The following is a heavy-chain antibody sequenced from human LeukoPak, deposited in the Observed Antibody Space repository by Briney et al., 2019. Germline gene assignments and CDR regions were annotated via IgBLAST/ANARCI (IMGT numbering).Heavy chain of an antibody. D-gene: IGHD6-19*01. J-gene: IGHJ4*02. Sequence: GGSLRLSCAASGFTFSVYWMHWVRQAPGKGLVWVSRINSDGTDTNYADSVKGRFTISRDNAKNTLYLQMNSLRAEDTAVYYCARKLAVAGTPYLAFFDYWGQGTLVTVSS. CDR3: ARKLAVAGTPYLAFFDY. V-gene: IGHV3-74*01. CDR2: INSDGTDT. CDR1: GFTFSVYW.